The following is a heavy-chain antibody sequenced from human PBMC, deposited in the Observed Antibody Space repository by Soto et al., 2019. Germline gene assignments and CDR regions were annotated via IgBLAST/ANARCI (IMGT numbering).Heavy chain of an antibody. J-gene: IGHJ4*02. V-gene: IGHV3-73*01. CDR3: TRRVGDYIWGSYPRGLD. D-gene: IGHD3-16*02. CDR2: IRSKANSYAT. CDR1: GFTFSGSA. Sequence: EVQLVESGGGLVQPGGSLKLSCAASGFTFSGSAMHWVGQASGKGLEWVGRIRSKANSYATAYAASVKGRITISRDDSKNTAYLQMNSLKTEDTAVYYCTRRVGDYIWGSYPRGLDWGQGTLVTVSS.